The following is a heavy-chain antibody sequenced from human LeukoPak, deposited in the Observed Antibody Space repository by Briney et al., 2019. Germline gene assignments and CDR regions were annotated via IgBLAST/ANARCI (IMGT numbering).Heavy chain of an antibody. D-gene: IGHD5-24*01. CDR3: ASGLQFRILDY. CDR2: IYTSGST. CDR1: GGSISNYY. J-gene: IGHJ4*02. V-gene: IGHV4-4*07. Sequence: SETLSLTCTVSGGSISNYYWNWIRQPAGKGLEWIGRIYTSGSTNYNPPLKSRVTMSVDTSKNQISLKLSSVTAADTAVYYCASGLQFRILDYWGQGTLVTVSS.